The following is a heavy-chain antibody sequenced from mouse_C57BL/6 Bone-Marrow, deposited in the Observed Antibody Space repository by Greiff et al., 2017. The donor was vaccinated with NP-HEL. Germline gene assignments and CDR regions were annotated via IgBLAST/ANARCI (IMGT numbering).Heavy chain of an antibody. J-gene: IGHJ4*01. D-gene: IGHD2-13*01. V-gene: IGHV2-2*01. Sequence: QVQLQQSGPGLVQPSQSLSITCTVSGFSLTSYGVHWVRQSPGQGLEWLGVIWSGGSTDYNAAFISRLSISKDKSESQVFFKMNSLQADDTAIYYGARRGYGDGEYAMDYWGQGTSVTVSS. CDR1: GFSLTSYG. CDR3: ARRGYGDGEYAMDY. CDR2: IWSGGST.